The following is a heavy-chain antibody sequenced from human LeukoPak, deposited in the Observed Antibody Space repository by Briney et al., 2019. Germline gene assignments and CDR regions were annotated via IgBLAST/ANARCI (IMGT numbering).Heavy chain of an antibody. V-gene: IGHV3-23*01. Sequence: GGSLRLSCSASGFTFTTYGMNWVRQAPGKGLEWVSGIGGSGTRTYYADSVKGRFTISRDNSKNTLYLQMNSLRDEDTAVYYCAKDSGWILFDDWGQGTLVTDSS. CDR2: IGGSGTRT. CDR1: GFTFTTYG. CDR3: AKDSGWILFDD. J-gene: IGHJ4*02. D-gene: IGHD2-2*03.